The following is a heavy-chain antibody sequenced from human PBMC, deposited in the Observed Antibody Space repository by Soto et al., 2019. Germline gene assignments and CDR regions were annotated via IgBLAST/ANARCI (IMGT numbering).Heavy chain of an antibody. D-gene: IGHD5-12*01. Sequence: GSLRLSCAVSGFTFSSYAMSWVRQAPGKGLEWVSTISGSGGTTYYADSVRGRFTISIDNSKNTLFLQMNSLRAEDTAVYYCAKARWLQLFCFDYWGQGTLVTVSS. CDR3: AKARWLQLFCFDY. CDR1: GFTFSSYA. J-gene: IGHJ4*02. CDR2: ISGSGGTT. V-gene: IGHV3-23*01.